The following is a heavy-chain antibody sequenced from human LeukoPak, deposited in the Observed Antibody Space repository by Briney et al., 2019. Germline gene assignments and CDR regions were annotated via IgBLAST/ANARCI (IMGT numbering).Heavy chain of an antibody. V-gene: IGHV3-15*01. CDR3: TTDLLLWFGELDY. CDR2: IKSKTDGGTT. J-gene: IGHJ4*02. Sequence: PGGSLRLSCAVSGSIFANAWMSWVRQAPGKGLEWVGRIKSKTDGGTTDYAAPVKGRFTISRDDSKNTLYLQMNSPKTEDTAVYYCTTDLLLWFGELDYWGQGTLVTVSS. CDR1: GSIFANAW. D-gene: IGHD3-10*01.